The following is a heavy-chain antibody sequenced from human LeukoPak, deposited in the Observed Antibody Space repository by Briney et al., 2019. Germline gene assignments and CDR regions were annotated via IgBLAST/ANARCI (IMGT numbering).Heavy chain of an antibody. D-gene: IGHD3-22*01. Sequence: GGSLILSCAASGFTFSSYWMHWVRQAPGKGLEWVSRIKTDGSSTSYADSVRGRFTISRDNAKNTLYLQMNSLRAEDTAVYYCARDPHNHQSSGYQDAFDIWGQGTMVAVSS. CDR1: GFTFSSYW. CDR2: IKTDGSST. V-gene: IGHV3-74*01. CDR3: ARDPHNHQSSGYQDAFDI. J-gene: IGHJ3*02.